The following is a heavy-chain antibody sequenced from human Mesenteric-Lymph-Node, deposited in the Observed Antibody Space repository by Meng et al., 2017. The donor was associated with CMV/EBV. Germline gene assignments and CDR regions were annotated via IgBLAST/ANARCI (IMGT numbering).Heavy chain of an antibody. D-gene: IGHD2-2*01. CDR1: GYGFTSYG. CDR3: ARDTGSTSSYYYYYGMDV. CDR2: ISPYNGNT. V-gene: IGHV1-18*01. Sequence: ASVKVSCKAFGYGFTSYGISWVRQAPGQGLEWMGWISPYNGNTNYAQKLQGRVTLTTDPSTSTAYMELSSLRSEDTAVYYCARDTGSTSSYYYYYGMDVWGQGTTVTVSS. J-gene: IGHJ6*02.